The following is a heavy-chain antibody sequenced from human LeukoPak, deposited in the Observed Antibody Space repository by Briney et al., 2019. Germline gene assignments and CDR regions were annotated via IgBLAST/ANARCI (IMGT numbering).Heavy chain of an antibody. V-gene: IGHV4-59*01. CDR1: GGSISSYY. CDR3: ARVGPAAAVYYYYMDV. J-gene: IGHJ6*03. D-gene: IGHD6-13*01. Sequence: PSETLSLTCTVSGGSISSYYWSWIRQPPGKGLEWIGYIYYSGSTNYNPSLKSRVTISVDTSKNQFSLKLSSVTAADTAVYYCARVGPAAAVYYYYMDVWGKGTTVTISS. CDR2: IYYSGST.